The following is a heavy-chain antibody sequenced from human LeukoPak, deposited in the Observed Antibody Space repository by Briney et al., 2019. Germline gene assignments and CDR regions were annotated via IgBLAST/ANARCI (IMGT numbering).Heavy chain of an antibody. Sequence: GGSLRLSCAASGFTFSSYSMNWVRQAPGKGLERVSYISRSISYIYHADSVKGRFTISRDNAKNSLYLQMNSMRAEDTAVYYCARDRFHYDSGVQEAFDIWGQGTMVTVSS. CDR3: ARDRFHYDSGVQEAFDI. D-gene: IGHD3-22*01. J-gene: IGHJ3*02. CDR1: GFTFSSYS. CDR2: ISRSISYI. V-gene: IGHV3-21*01.